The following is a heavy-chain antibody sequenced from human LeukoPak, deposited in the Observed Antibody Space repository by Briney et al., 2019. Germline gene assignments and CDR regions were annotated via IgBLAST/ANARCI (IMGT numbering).Heavy chain of an antibody. CDR2: ISYDGSNK. D-gene: IGHD3-3*01. Sequence: GGSLRLSCAASGFTFSSYAMHWVRQAPGKGLEWVAVISYDGSNKYYADSVKGRFTISRDNSKNTLYLQMNSLRAEDTAVYYCAKHYPEVLRFLEWLLPFDYWGQGTLVTVSS. CDR1: GFTFSSYA. V-gene: IGHV3-30-3*01. J-gene: IGHJ4*02. CDR3: AKHYPEVLRFLEWLLPFDY.